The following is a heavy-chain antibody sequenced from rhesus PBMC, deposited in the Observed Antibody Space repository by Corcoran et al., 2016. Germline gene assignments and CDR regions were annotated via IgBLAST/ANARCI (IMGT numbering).Heavy chain of an antibody. D-gene: IGHD5-24*01. CDR1: GASVRSYW. J-gene: IGHJ2*01. V-gene: IGHV4-80*01. CDR3: VRTVGTVTHWYFDL. Sequence: QVQLQESGPGLVKPSETLSLTCAVSGASVRSYWWSWIRQPPGQGLKWSGEINGNSGSTYYNPSLKSRVTISTDTSKNQFSLKLSSVTAAYTAVYYCVRTVGTVTHWYFDLWGPGTPITISS. CDR2: INGNSGST.